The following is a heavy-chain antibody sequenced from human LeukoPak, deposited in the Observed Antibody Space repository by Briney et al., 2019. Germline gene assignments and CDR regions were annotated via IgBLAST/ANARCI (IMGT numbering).Heavy chain of an antibody. V-gene: IGHV4-39*07. CDR1: GGSISSSSYY. CDR2: IYYSGST. J-gene: IGHJ4*02. Sequence: PSETLSLTCTVSGGSISSSSYYWGWIRQPPGKGLEWIGSIYYSGSTYYNPSLKSRVTISVDTSKNQFSLKLSSVTAADTAVYYCARDDMTTVTGYDYWGQGTLVTVSS. D-gene: IGHD4-17*01. CDR3: ARDDMTTVTGYDY.